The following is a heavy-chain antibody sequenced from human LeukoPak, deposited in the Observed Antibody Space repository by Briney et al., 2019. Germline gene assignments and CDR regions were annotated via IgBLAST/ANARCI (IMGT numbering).Heavy chain of an antibody. CDR1: GYTFNNYG. Sequence: ASVKVSCKASGYTFNNYGISWVRQAPGQGLEWMGWVTSYNGDTNYAQRFQGRVTMSTDTSTSTAYMELRSLRFDDTAIYYCAKDWHILTGRNCFDPWGQGTLVTVSS. CDR2: VTSYNGDT. D-gene: IGHD3-9*01. CDR3: AKDWHILTGRNCFDP. V-gene: IGHV1-18*01. J-gene: IGHJ5*02.